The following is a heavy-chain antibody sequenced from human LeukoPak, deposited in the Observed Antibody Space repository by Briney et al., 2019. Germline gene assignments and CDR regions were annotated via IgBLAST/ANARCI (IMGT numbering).Heavy chain of an antibody. V-gene: IGHV1-24*01. CDR1: GYTLTELF. D-gene: IGHD7-27*01. J-gene: IGHJ3*02. CDR2: FDPEDGEA. Sequence: ASVKVSCKVSGYTLTELFMHWVRQAPGKGLEWMGGFDPEDGEAIYAQKFQGRVTMTEDTSTDTAYMELSSLRSEDTAVYYCATRTGSDAFDIWGQGTMVTVSS. CDR3: ATRTGSDAFDI.